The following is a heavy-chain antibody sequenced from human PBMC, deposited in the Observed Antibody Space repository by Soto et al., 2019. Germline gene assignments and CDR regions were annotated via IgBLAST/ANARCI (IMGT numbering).Heavy chain of an antibody. Sequence: SSETLSLTCTVSGGSVTSDEDYWTWIRQSPGKGLEWIGYISNSGSTGYNPSLKTRLSMSVDRSKNQFTLRLTSVTAADTAVYLCATESGSTYGYFDHWGQGTQVPVSS. J-gene: IGHJ4*02. CDR1: GGSVTSDEDY. V-gene: IGHV4-30-4*01. D-gene: IGHD5-18*01. CDR3: ATESGSTYGYFDH. CDR2: ISNSGST.